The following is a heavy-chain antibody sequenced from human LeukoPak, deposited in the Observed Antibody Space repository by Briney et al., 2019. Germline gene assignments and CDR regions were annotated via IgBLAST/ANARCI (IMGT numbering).Heavy chain of an antibody. CDR3: ARGYDFWSGYPFDP. J-gene: IGHJ5*02. CDR2: IYYSGST. D-gene: IGHD3-3*01. Sequence: SETLSLTCTVSGGSISSYYWSWIRQPPGKGLEWIGYIYYSGSTNYSPSLKSRVTISVDTSKNQFSLKLSSVTAADTAVYYCARGYDFWSGYPFDPWGQGTLVTVSS. V-gene: IGHV4-59*01. CDR1: GGSISSYY.